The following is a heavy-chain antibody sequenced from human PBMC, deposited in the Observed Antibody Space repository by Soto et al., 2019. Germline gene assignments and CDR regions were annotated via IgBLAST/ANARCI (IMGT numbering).Heavy chain of an antibody. Sequence: EVQLLESGGGLVHPGGSLRLSCGASDFPFGNHAMAWVRQAPGKGLEWVSTISGSGVATFYADSVKGRFTISRDNSKNTVSLQVTTLRDEDTAIYYCAKVIQRWRWVVDFWGQGTLVTVSS. D-gene: IGHD1-1*01. CDR2: ISGSGVAT. CDR1: DFPFGNHA. V-gene: IGHV3-23*01. J-gene: IGHJ4*02. CDR3: AKVIQRWRWVVDF.